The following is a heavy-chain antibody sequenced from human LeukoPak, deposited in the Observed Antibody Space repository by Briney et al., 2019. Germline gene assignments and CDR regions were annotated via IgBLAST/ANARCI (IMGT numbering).Heavy chain of an antibody. D-gene: IGHD6-13*01. Sequence: PGGSLRLSCAASGFTFDDYAMHWVRQAPGKGLEWVSLISWDGGSTYYADSVKGRFTISRDNSKNSLYLQMNSLRAEDTALYYCAKDGVAYSSSWYGFYYYYYMDVWGKGTTVTVSS. CDR3: AKDGVAYSSSWYGFYYYYYMDV. CDR1: GFTFDDYA. V-gene: IGHV3-43D*03. J-gene: IGHJ6*03. CDR2: ISWDGGST.